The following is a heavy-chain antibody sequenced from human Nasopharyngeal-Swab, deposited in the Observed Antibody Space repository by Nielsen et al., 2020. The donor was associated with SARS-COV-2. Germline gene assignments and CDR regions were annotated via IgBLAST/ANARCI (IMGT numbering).Heavy chain of an antibody. V-gene: IGHV3-23*01. CDR1: GFTFSSYA. Sequence: GGPLRLSCAASGFTFSSYAMSWVRQALGKGLEWVSAISGSGGSTYYADSVKGRFTISRDNSKNTLYLQMNSLRAEDTAVYYCAKSKGMAAAFDIWGQGTMVTVSS. D-gene: IGHD6-13*01. J-gene: IGHJ3*02. CDR2: ISGSGGST. CDR3: AKSKGMAAAFDI.